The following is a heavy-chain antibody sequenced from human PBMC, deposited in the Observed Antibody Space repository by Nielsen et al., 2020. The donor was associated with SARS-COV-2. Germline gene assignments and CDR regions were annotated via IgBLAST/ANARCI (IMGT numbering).Heavy chain of an antibody. CDR1: GFTFSDYY. Sequence: GGSLRLSCAASGFTFSDYYMTWIRQAPGQGLEWVSYISSGSSYTNYADSVKGRFTISRDNARNTLYLQMNSLRVEDTAVYYCARVGSYGDPEYLDYWGQGALVTVSS. J-gene: IGHJ4*02. D-gene: IGHD4/OR15-4a*01. CDR3: ARVGSYGDPEYLDY. CDR2: ISSGSSYT. V-gene: IGHV3-11*06.